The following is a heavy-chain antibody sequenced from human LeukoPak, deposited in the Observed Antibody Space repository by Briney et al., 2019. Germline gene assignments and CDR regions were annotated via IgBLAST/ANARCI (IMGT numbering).Heavy chain of an antibody. Sequence: PSETLSLTCGVSGGSISSGGYSWSWIRQPPGKGLEWIGYIYHSGRTWYNPSLKSRVAISVDSSKNQFSLKVYSVTAADTAVYYCARGGGAPRRFDPWGQGTLVTVSS. V-gene: IGHV4-30-2*01. D-gene: IGHD2-15*01. CDR3: ARGGGAPRRFDP. J-gene: IGHJ5*02. CDR2: IYHSGRT. CDR1: GGSISSGGYS.